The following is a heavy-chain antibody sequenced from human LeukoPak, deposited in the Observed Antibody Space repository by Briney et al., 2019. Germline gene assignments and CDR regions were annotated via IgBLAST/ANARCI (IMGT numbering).Heavy chain of an antibody. D-gene: IGHD3-3*01. Sequence: KPSETLSLTCTVSGGSISSSSYYWGWIRQPPGKGLEWIGSIYYSGSTYYNPSLKSRVTISVDTSKNQFSLKLSSVTAADTAVYYCASSLWSGYYSAHYFDYWGRGTLITVSS. CDR2: IYYSGST. V-gene: IGHV4-39*01. CDR1: GGSISSSSYY. J-gene: IGHJ4*02. CDR3: ASSLWSGYYSAHYFDY.